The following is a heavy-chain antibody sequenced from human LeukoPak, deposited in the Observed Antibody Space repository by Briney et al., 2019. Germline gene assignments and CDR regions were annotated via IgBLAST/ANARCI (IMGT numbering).Heavy chain of an antibody. D-gene: IGHD3-10*01. CDR2: IYYSGST. Sequence: SETLYLTCTVSGGSISSYYWSWIRQPPGKGLEWIGYIYYSGSTNYNPSLKSRVTISVDTSKNQFSLKLSSVTAADTAVYYCARASMVRGVITIDYWGQGTLVTVSS. J-gene: IGHJ4*02. CDR1: GGSISSYY. CDR3: ARASMVRGVITIDY. V-gene: IGHV4-59*08.